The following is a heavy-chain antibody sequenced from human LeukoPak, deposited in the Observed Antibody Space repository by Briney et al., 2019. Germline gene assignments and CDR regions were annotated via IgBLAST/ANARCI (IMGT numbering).Heavy chain of an antibody. J-gene: IGHJ4*02. CDR2: INWNGGST. V-gene: IGHV3-20*04. CDR1: VFTLDDFV. CDR3: ERGKIVVVTAVEDYFDY. Sequence: GGALRLSCAASVFTLDDFVMTWVRQVPGKGLERVSGINWNGGSTGYADAVKGRFTISRDNAKNSLYLQMNNLRAEDTALYYCERGKIVVVTAVEDYFDYWGRGTLVTVSS. D-gene: IGHD2-21*02.